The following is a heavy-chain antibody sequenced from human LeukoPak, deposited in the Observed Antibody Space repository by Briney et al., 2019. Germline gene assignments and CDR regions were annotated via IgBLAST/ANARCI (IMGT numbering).Heavy chain of an antibody. J-gene: IGHJ3*02. Sequence: PGGSLRLSCATSGFTFSSYSMNWVRQAPGKGLEWVSSISSSSSYIYYADSVKGRFTISRDNAKNSLYLQMNSLRAEDTAVYYCAREGAQDAFDIWGQGTMVTVSS. CDR3: AREGAQDAFDI. CDR1: GFTFSSYS. D-gene: IGHD4/OR15-4a*01. CDR2: ISSSSSYI. V-gene: IGHV3-21*01.